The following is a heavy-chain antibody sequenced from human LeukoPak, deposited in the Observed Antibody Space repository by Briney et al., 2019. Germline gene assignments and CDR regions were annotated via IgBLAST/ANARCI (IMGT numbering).Heavy chain of an antibody. D-gene: IGHD6-6*01. Sequence: PSETLSFTCTVSGGSISSYYWSWIRQPPGKGLEWIGYIYYSGSTNYNPSLKSRVTISVDTSKNQFSLKLSSVTAADTAVYYCARGDSSSDYYYMDVWGKGTTVTVSS. CDR2: IYYSGST. CDR1: GGSISSYY. CDR3: ARGDSSSDYYYMDV. J-gene: IGHJ6*03. V-gene: IGHV4-59*01.